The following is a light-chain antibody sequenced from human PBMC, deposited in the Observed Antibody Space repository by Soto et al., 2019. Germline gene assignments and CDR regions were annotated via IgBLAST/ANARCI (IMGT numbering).Light chain of an antibody. J-gene: IGKJ4*01. CDR2: RTS. V-gene: IGKV3-20*01. CDR1: QSLGASY. Sequence: EIVLTQSPGTLSLSPGERATLSCRASQSLGASYLAWYQQKPGQAPRLLIYRTSNRASGIPDRFSGSGSGTEFTLTIISLQSEDSAVYYCQQYNDWPLTFGGGTKVEIK. CDR3: QQYNDWPLT.